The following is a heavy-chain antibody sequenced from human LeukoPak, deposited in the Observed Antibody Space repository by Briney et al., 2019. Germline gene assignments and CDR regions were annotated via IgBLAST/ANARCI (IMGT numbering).Heavy chain of an antibody. J-gene: IGHJ6*02. D-gene: IGHD2-15*01. CDR2: INPGNGDT. CDR3: ARERWHCRVNCYSVYYYALDV. Sequence: ASGKVSCKGSGYTFTNYAVHWVRQAPGQRLEWLGWINPGNGDTKYSQNFQGRVTVTSDTSAATAYVELNSLTSEDTAVCYCARERWHCRVNCYSVYYYALDVWGQGTTVTVSS. CDR1: GYTFTNYA. V-gene: IGHV1-3*01.